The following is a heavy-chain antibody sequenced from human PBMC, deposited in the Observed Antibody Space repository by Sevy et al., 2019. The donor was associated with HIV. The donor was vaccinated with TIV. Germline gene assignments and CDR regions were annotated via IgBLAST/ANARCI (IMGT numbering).Heavy chain of an antibody. V-gene: IGHV1-2*02. CDR1: GYTFTGYY. D-gene: IGHD6-19*01. CDR3: AREAGIAVAGTGWFDP. CDR2: INPNSGGT. Sequence: ASVKVSCKASGYTFTGYYMHWVRQAPGQGLEWMGWINPNSGGTNYVQKFQGRVTMTRDTSISTAYMELSRLRSDDTAVYYCAREAGIAVAGTGWFDPWGQGTLVTVSS. J-gene: IGHJ5*02.